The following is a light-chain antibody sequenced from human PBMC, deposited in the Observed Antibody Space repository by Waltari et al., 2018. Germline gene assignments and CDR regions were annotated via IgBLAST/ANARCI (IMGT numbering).Light chain of an antibody. V-gene: IGKV3D-7*01. CDR1: QSVRTSH. CDR3: QQDFDVPWT. Sequence: VMTQSPATLSLSPGERATLSCRASQSVRTSHLSWYQQKPAQAPRLLFYGISRRATGVPDRFSASGSGTDFTLTISSLQPEDFAVYYCQQDFDVPWTFGQGTRLEIK. J-gene: IGKJ1*01. CDR2: GIS.